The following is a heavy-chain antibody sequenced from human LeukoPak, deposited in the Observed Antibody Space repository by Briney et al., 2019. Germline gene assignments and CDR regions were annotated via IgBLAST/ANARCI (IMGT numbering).Heavy chain of an antibody. V-gene: IGHV4-34*01. CDR3: ATSGYSYGPGTDFDY. J-gene: IGHJ4*02. CDR2: INHSGST. D-gene: IGHD5-18*01. CDR1: GGSINIFY. Sequence: SETLSLTCTVSGGSINIFYWSWIRQPPGKGLEWIGEINHSGSTNYNPSLKSRVTISVDTSKNQFSLKLSSVTAADTAVYYCATSGYSYGPGTDFDYWGQGTLVTVSS.